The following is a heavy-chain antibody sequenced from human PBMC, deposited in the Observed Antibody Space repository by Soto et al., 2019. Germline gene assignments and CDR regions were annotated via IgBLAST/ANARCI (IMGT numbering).Heavy chain of an antibody. V-gene: IGHV1-18*01. CDR2: ISAYNGNT. D-gene: IGHD3-9*01. CDR1: GYTFTSYG. J-gene: IGHJ4*02. Sequence: GASVKVSCKASGYTFTSYGISWVRQAPGQGLEWMGWISAYNGNTNYAQKLQGRVTMTTDTSTSTAYMELRSLRSDDTAVYYCARDHPSYHYILTGYSKFYDWGQGTLVTVSS. CDR3: ARDHPSYHYILTGYSKFYD.